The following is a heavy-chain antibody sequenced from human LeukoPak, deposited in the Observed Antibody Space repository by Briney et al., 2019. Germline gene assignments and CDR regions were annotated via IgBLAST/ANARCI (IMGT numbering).Heavy chain of an antibody. D-gene: IGHD3-3*01. J-gene: IGHJ4*02. Sequence: PSETLSLTCTVSGGSISSYYWSWIRQPAGKGLEWIGRIYTSGSTNYNPSLKSRVTMSVDTSKNQFSLKLSSVTAADTAVYYCARDRGLRFLEWFLDYWGQGTLVTVSS. CDR1: GGSISSYY. CDR2: IYTSGST. V-gene: IGHV4-4*07. CDR3: ARDRGLRFLEWFLDY.